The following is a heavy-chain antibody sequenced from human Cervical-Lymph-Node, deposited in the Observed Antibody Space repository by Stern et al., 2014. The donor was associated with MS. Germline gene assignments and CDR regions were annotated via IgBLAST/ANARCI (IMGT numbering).Heavy chain of an antibody. CDR1: GYTFTDSN. Sequence: VQLLESGAEVKEPGASVKVSCTASGYTFTDSNIQWVRQATGPGLEWMGMISPDGGRTAYAPKFRGRVTMTRDKSTATVYMELNSLRSEDTAVYFCARVAPTVGAAYWGQGTLVTVSS. D-gene: IGHD1-26*01. J-gene: IGHJ4*02. V-gene: IGHV1-46*01. CDR3: ARVAPTVGAAY. CDR2: ISPDGGRT.